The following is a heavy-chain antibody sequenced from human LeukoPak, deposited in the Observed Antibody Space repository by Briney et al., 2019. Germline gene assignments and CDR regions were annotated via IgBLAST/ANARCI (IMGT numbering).Heavy chain of an antibody. CDR1: GFTFSDYG. J-gene: IGHJ4*02. CDR3: AKDHYYDISNYYYGRPNLFDY. Sequence: SGGSLRLSCAASGFTFSDYGMHWVRQAPGKGLEWAAAISYDGSDKYYADSVKGRFTISRDDSKKTLYLQMNSLRAEDTAVYYCAKDHYYDISNYYYGRPNLFDYWGQGTLVTVSS. V-gene: IGHV3-30*18. D-gene: IGHD3-22*01. CDR2: ISYDGSDK.